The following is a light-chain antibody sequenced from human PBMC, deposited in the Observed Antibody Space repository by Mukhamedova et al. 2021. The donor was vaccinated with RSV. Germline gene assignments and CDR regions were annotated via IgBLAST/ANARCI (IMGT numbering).Light chain of an antibody. J-gene: IGKJ2*01. CDR3: QQYNSYPYT. CDR2: KAS. V-gene: IGKV1-5*03. CDR1: ISSW. Sequence: ISSWLAWYQQKPGKAPKLLIYKASSLESGVPSRFSGSGSGTEFTLTISSLQPDDFATYYCQQYNSYPYTFGQGTKLEIK.